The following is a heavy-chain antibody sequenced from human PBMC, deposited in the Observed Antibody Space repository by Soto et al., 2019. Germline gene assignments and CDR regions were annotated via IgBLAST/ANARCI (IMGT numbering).Heavy chain of an antibody. Sequence: APVKVFWKGAGYTFTSDGISWVRKAPGQGLEWMGWISAYNGNTNYAQKLQGRVTMTTDTSTSTAYMELRSLRSDDTAVYYCARDSLDYYDSSGYDDYWGQGTLVTVSS. J-gene: IGHJ4*02. CDR3: ARDSLDYYDSSGYDDY. V-gene: IGHV1-18*01. CDR1: GYTFTSDG. CDR2: ISAYNGNT. D-gene: IGHD3-22*01.